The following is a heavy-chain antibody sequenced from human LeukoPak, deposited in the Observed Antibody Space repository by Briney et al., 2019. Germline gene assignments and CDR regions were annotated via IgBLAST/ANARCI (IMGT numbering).Heavy chain of an antibody. D-gene: IGHD2-21*01. CDR1: GFTFRTYW. J-gene: IGHJ4*02. Sequence: GGSLRLSCAASGFTFRTYWMTWVRQAPGKGLELVANINEDGSAQYYMDSVEGRFTISRDNAKNSLYLQVNTLRPEDTAVYYCATHNLFRFEYWGQGTLVTVRS. CDR2: INEDGSAQ. V-gene: IGHV3-7*01. CDR3: ATHNLFRFEY.